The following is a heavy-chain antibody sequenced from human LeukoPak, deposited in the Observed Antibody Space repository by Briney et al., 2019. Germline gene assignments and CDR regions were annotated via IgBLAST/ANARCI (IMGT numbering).Heavy chain of an antibody. CDR3: ARDGSGSYDY. D-gene: IGHD3-10*01. V-gene: IGHV3-48*03. CDR1: EFTFSSYE. J-gene: IGHJ4*02. Sequence: GGSLRLSCAASEFTFSSYEMNWVRQAPGKGLEWVSYISSSGSTIYYADSVKGRFTISRDNAKNSLYLQMNSLRAEDTAVYYCARDGSGSYDYWGQGTLVTVSS. CDR2: ISSSGSTI.